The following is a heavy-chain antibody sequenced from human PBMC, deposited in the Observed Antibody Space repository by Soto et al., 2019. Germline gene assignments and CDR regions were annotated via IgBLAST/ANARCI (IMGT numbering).Heavy chain of an antibody. CDR3: AKDPRYNWNYGPFDY. D-gene: IGHD1-7*01. CDR2: ISGRGGST. J-gene: IGHJ4*02. CDR1: GFTFSSYA. Sequence: EVQLLESGGGLVQPGGSLRLSCAASGFTFSSYAMSWVRQAPGKGLEWVSAISGRGGSTYYADSVKGRFTISRDNSKNTLYLQMNSLRAEDTAVYYCAKDPRYNWNYGPFDYWGQGTLVTVSS. V-gene: IGHV3-23*01.